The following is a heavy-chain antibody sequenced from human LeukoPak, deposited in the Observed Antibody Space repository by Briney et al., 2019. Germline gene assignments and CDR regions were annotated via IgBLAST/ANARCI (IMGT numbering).Heavy chain of an antibody. V-gene: IGHV5-51*01. CDR2: IYPGDSDT. D-gene: IGHD3-16*01. J-gene: IGHJ4*02. CDR1: GSVFTSYW. Sequence: GASLKISCKGSGSVFTSYWIGWVRQMPGKGLEWMGIIYPGDSDTRYSPSFQGQVTISADKSISTAYLQWSSLKASDTAMYYCARSDYGDPTVSDYWGQGTLVTVSS. CDR3: ARSDYGDPTVSDY.